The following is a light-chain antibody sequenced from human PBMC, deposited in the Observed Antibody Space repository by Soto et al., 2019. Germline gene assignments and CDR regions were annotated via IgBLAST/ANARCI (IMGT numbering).Light chain of an antibody. CDR2: SAS. CDR1: QALSNY. CDR3: QHLIPYPLT. Sequence: DYQLTLATSCLSASIGDTVTINCRASQALSNYLAWYQQKPGKAPDLLIYSASTLQSGVPSSFSGSGSETEFSLTIRALQPEDFASYYCQHLIPYPLTYGVGTKVDIK. J-gene: IGKJ4*01. V-gene: IGKV1-9*01.